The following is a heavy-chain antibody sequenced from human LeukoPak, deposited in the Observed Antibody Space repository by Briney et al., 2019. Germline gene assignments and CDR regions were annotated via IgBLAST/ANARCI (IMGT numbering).Heavy chain of an antibody. CDR3: ASRRYYDFWSDYYPRYYYYMDV. Sequence: SVKVSCKASGGTFSSYAISWVRQAPGQGLEWMGRIIPIFGTANYAQKFQGRVTITTDESTSTAYMELSSLRSEDTAVYYCASRRYYDFWSDYYPRYYYYMDVWGKGTTVTVSS. CDR2: IIPIFGTA. J-gene: IGHJ6*03. V-gene: IGHV1-69*05. D-gene: IGHD3-3*01. CDR1: GGTFSSYA.